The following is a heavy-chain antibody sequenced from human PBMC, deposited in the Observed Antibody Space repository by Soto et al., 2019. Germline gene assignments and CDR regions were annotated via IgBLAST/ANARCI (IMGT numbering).Heavy chain of an antibody. Sequence: QVQLVESGGGVVQPGRSLRLSCAASGFTVSSYAMHWVRQAPGKGLEWVAVISYDGSNKYYADSVKGRFTISRDNSKNTLELQMQSMRAEDAGVYCGARDREGGGLEISPCFDYWGPGPLVTVSS. J-gene: IGHJ4*02. CDR3: ARDREGGGLEISPCFDY. D-gene: IGHD6-19*01. CDR2: ISYDGSNK. CDR1: GFTVSSYA. V-gene: IGHV3-30-3*01.